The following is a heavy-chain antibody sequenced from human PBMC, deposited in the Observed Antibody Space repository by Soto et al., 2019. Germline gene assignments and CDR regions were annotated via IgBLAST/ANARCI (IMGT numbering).Heavy chain of an antibody. CDR1: GYTFTNYG. Sequence: QVQLEESGAEVKKPGASVKVSCKASGYTFTNYGISWVRQAPGQGLEWMGWSSGYNGNTKYAQKFQGRVTMTTDTPTNTAYMDLRSLRSDDTDVYYCARDREYYYDSSGNYYYHYGMDVWGQGTTVTVS. D-gene: IGHD3-22*01. CDR3: ARDREYYYDSSGNYYYHYGMDV. CDR2: SSGYNGNT. J-gene: IGHJ6*02. V-gene: IGHV1-18*04.